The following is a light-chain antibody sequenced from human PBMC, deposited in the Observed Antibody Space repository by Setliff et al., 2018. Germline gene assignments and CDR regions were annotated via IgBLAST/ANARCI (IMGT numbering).Light chain of an antibody. CDR2: EVS. V-gene: IGLV2-14*01. CDR3: SSHTTSSTWV. Sequence: QSALTQPASVSWSPGQSITISCTGTSGDVGGYDYVSWYQQHPGKAPKLMIYEVSNRPSGISSRFSGSKSGNTASLTISGLQAEDEADYYCSSHTTSSTWVFGGGTKVTVL. J-gene: IGLJ3*02. CDR1: SGDVGGYDY.